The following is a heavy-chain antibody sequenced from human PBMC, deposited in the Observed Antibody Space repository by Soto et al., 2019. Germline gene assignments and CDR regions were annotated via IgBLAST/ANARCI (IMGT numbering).Heavy chain of an antibody. CDR1: GGTFSSYA. CDR3: ASHYDSSGYYYRGLDY. D-gene: IGHD3-22*01. Sequence: QVQLVQSGAEVKKPGSSVKVSCKASGGTFSSYAISWVRQAPGQGLEWMGGIIPIFGTADYAQKFQGRVTITAAESTSTGNMELSSVRSEDTAVYYCASHYDSSGYYYRGLDYWGQGTLVTVSS. V-gene: IGHV1-69*12. J-gene: IGHJ4*02. CDR2: IIPIFGTA.